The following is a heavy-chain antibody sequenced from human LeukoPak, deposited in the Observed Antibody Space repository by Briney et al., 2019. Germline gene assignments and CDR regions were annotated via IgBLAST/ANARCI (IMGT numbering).Heavy chain of an antibody. J-gene: IGHJ4*02. CDR3: ARRPNLDTSDM. Sequence: SETLSLTCTVSGASINGGTDHWGWIRQPPGKGLEWIGSVAFKGDTQYNPSLKSRVTISADTSNNRFSLKLRSVTAADTAVYYCARRPNLDTSDMWGVGTLVTVSS. D-gene: IGHD2-21*02. CDR2: VAFKGDT. CDR1: GASINGGTDH. V-gene: IGHV4-39*02.